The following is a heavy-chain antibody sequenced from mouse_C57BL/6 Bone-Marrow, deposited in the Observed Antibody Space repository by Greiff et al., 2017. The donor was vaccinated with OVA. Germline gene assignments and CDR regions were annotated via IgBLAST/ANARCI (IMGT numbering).Heavy chain of an antibody. D-gene: IGHD1-1*01. CDR3: ARRYYYGIYYAMDY. V-gene: IGHV5-17*01. J-gene: IGHJ4*01. CDR2: ISSGSSTI. CDR1: GFTFSDYG. Sequence: DVQLQESGGGLVKPGGSLKLSCAASGFTFSDYGMHWVRQAPEKGLEWVAYISSGSSTIYYADTVKGRFTISRDNAKNTLFLQMTSLRSEDTAMYYGARRYYYGIYYAMDYWGQGTSVTVSS.